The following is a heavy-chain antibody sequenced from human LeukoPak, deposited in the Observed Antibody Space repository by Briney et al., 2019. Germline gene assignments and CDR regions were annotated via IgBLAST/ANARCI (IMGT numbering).Heavy chain of an antibody. V-gene: IGHV1-2*02. J-gene: IGHJ4*02. Sequence: ASVKVSCKPSGYTFTAYYIHWVRQAPGQGLEWMGWIDTNTGATKYAKKFQGRVPITRDTSTGTAYMELSNLISGDTALYYCASEAFCAGGSCNVQRVASWGPGTLVTVSS. D-gene: IGHD2-15*01. CDR1: GYTFTAYY. CDR3: ASEAFCAGGSCNVQRVAS. CDR2: IDTNTGAT.